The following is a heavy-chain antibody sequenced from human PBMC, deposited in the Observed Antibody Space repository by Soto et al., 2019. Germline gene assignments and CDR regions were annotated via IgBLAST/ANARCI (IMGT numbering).Heavy chain of an antibody. J-gene: IGHJ4*02. Sequence: EVQLLESGGGLVQPGGSLRLSCAASGFTFNNYAMTWVRQAPGKGLEWVSAISGGGDTTSYADSVKGRFTVTRDGSKNTLSLQMSSLRADDTALYYCAKGRGGSGSLTPRVDFWGQGTLVTVSS. CDR2: ISGGGDTT. CDR3: AKGRGGSGSLTPRVDF. CDR1: GFTFNNYA. D-gene: IGHD3-10*01. V-gene: IGHV3-23*01.